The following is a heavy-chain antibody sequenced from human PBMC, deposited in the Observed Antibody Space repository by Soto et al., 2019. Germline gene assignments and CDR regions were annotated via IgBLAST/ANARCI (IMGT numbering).Heavy chain of an antibody. V-gene: IGHV4-59*01. CDR1: GGSISSYY. CDR3: ARVGYSSNWPLLFNWFDP. CDR2: IYYSGST. J-gene: IGHJ5*02. D-gene: IGHD6-13*01. Sequence: SETLSLTCTVSGGSISSYYASWIRQTPGKGLEWIGYIYYSGSTNYNPSLKSRVTISVDTSKNQFSLKLSSVTAADTAVYYCARVGYSSNWPLLFNWFDPWGQGTLVTVSS.